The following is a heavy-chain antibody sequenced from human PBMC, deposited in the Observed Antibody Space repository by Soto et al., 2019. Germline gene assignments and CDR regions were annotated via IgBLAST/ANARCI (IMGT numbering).Heavy chain of an antibody. V-gene: IGHV1-2*02. D-gene: IGHD1-26*01. J-gene: IGHJ6*02. CDR2: INPNSGGT. Sequence: QVQLVQSGAEVKKPGASVKVSCKASGYTFTGYYMHWVRQAPGQGLEWMGWINPNSGGTNYAQKFQGRVTMTRDTSISTAYMELSRLRSDDTAVYYCARRNIELPGQYYYGMDVWGQGTTVTVSS. CDR3: ARRNIELPGQYYYGMDV. CDR1: GYTFTGYY.